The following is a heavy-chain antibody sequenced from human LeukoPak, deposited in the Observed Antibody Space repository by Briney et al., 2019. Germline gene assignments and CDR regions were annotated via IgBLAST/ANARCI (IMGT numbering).Heavy chain of an antibody. Sequence: GGSLRLSCAASGFTVSSNHMSWVRQAAGKGLDWLSIIYSDGRTSYADSVKGRFTISRDNSRNTVYLQMNNLRVEETAVYYCARDVGGDGYSHSDHWGRGTLVTVSS. CDR3: ARDVGGDGYSHSDH. J-gene: IGHJ4*02. V-gene: IGHV3-66*02. D-gene: IGHD5-12*01. CDR1: GFTVSSNH. CDR2: IYSDGRT.